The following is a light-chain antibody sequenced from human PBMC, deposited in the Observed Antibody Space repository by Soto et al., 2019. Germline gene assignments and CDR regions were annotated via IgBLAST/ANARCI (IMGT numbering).Light chain of an antibody. Sequence: PGKRTTLSCSASQSVSSSYLTWYQQKPGQAPGLLIYGASTRATGIPARFSGSGSGTDFTLTISSLQPEDFAVYYCQQDYNLPLTFGGGTKVDIK. CDR3: QQDYNLPLT. CDR2: GAS. CDR1: QSVSSSY. J-gene: IGKJ4*01. V-gene: IGKV3D-7*01.